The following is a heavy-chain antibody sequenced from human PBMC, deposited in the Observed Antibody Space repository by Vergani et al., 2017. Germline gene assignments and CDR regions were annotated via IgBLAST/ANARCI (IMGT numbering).Heavy chain of an antibody. CDR3: ARDRHSSSWYRDYYYGMYV. CDR1: GFTFSSYS. J-gene: IGHJ6*02. V-gene: IGHV3-21*01. D-gene: IGHD6-13*01. CDR2: ISSSSSYI. Sequence: EVQLVESGGGLVKPGGSLRLSCAASGFTFSSYSMNWVRQAPGKGLEWVSSISSSSSYIYYADSVKGRFTISRDNAKNSLYLQMNSLRAEDTAVYYCARDRHSSSWYRDYYYGMYVWGQGP.